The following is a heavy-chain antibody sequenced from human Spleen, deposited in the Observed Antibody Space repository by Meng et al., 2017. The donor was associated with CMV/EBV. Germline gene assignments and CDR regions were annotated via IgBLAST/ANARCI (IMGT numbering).Heavy chain of an antibody. CDR2: IKQDGSEK. J-gene: IGHJ6*02. Sequence: GESLKISCAASGFTFSSYWMSWVRQAPGKGLEWVANIKQDGSEKYYVDSVKGRFTISRDNAKNSLYLQMNSLRAEDTAVYYCAKISSSSGRYYYYGMDVWGQGTTVTVSS. V-gene: IGHV3-7*01. CDR1: GFTFSSYW. D-gene: IGHD6-6*01. CDR3: AKISSSSGRYYYYGMDV.